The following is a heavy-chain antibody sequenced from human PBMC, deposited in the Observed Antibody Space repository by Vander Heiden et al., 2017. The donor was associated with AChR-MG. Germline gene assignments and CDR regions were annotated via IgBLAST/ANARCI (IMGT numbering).Heavy chain of an antibody. D-gene: IGHD3-3*01. J-gene: IGHJ5*02. Sequence: EVQLLESGGGLVQPGGSLRLACAASGFPFSSSAMSWVRQAPGKGLEWVSAISGSGGSTYYADSVKGRFTISRDNSKNTLYLQRNSLRAEDTAVYYCAKDPVPHTYYDFWSGYFFDPWGQVTLVTVSS. CDR2: ISGSGGST. V-gene: IGHV3-23*01. CDR3: AKDPVPHTYYDFWSGYFFDP. CDR1: GFPFSSSA.